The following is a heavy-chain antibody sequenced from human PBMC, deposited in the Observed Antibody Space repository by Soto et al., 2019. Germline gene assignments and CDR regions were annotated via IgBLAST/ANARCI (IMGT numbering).Heavy chain of an antibody. V-gene: IGHV1-24*01. D-gene: IGHD2-2*01. CDR2: FDPEDGET. CDR1: GYTLTELS. J-gene: IGHJ6*02. CDR3: AREWDIVVVPAAIGTGLFYYYYGMDV. Sequence: ASVKVSCKVSGYTLTELSMHWVRQAPGKGLEWMGGFDPEDGETIYAQKFQGRVTMTTDTSTSTAYMELRSLRSDDTAVYYCAREWDIVVVPAAIGTGLFYYYYGMDVWGQGTTVTVSS.